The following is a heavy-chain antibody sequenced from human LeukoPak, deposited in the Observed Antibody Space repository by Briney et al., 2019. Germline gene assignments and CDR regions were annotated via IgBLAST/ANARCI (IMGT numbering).Heavy chain of an antibody. Sequence: PSETLSLTCTISSGSISGYYWSWILQPPRKGLEWIGYSFYIGSTSYSPSLKSRVTILVDTSKNQFSLKLSSVTPADPAVYFCARVRLGAGDAFDIWGQGTMVSVSS. J-gene: IGHJ3*02. D-gene: IGHD1-26*01. V-gene: IGHV4-59*01. CDR3: ARVRLGAGDAFDI. CDR2: SFYIGST. CDR1: SGSISGYY.